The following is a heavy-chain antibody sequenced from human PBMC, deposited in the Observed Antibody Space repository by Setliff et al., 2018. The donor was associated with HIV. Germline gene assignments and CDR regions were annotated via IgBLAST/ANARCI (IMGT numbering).Heavy chain of an antibody. CDR2: IYWNDDK. J-gene: IGHJ4*02. Sequence: SGPTLVNPTQALTLTCTFSGFSLSTNGMGVGWIRQPPGKALEWLALIYWNDDKFYSPSLKSRLTITKDTSKNQVVLTMTNMDPVDTATYYCAHRLKLREYGGSDYFDYWGQGILVTVSS. CDR1: GFSLSTNGMG. V-gene: IGHV2-5*01. D-gene: IGHD4-17*01. CDR3: AHRLKLREYGGSDYFDY.